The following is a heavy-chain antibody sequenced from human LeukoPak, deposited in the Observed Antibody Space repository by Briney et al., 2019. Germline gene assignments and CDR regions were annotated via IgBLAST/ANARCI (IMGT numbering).Heavy chain of an antibody. Sequence: SETLSLTCAVYGGSFSGYYWSWIRQPPGKGLEWIGEINHSGSTNYNPSLKSRVTISVDTSKHQFSLKLSSVTAADTAVYYCARGRRITMVRGALAYWGQGTLVTVSS. CDR1: GGSFSGYY. V-gene: IGHV4-34*01. J-gene: IGHJ4*02. CDR3: ARGRRITMVRGALAY. CDR2: INHSGST. D-gene: IGHD3-10*01.